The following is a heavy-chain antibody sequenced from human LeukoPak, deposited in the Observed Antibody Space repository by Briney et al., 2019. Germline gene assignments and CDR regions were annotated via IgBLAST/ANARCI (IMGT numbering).Heavy chain of an antibody. CDR1: GFTLNNAW. Sequence: GGSLRLSCAASGFTLNNAWMSWVRQAPGKGLEWLGRIKRETDGGTMDYAAPVKGRFTISRDDSRNTLYLQMDSLKIEDTAVYYCTTDRYYDNSELQFQHWGQGTLVTVSS. CDR3: TTDRYYDNSELQFQH. D-gene: IGHD3-22*01. CDR2: IKRETDGGTM. V-gene: IGHV3-15*01. J-gene: IGHJ1*01.